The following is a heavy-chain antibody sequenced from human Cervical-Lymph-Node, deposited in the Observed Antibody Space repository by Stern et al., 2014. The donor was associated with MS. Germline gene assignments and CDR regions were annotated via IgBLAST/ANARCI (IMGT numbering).Heavy chain of an antibody. Sequence: VQLVESGGAVVQPGRSLRLSCAASGFTFSSYGMHWVRQAPDTGLEWVTVISYDGNHKYYAASVKGRFTISRDNSKNTLHLQMNSVTPDDTAIYYCARDYEDTSMLFDHWGQGTLVTVSS. D-gene: IGHD2-8*01. CDR2: ISYDGNHK. CDR3: ARDYEDTSMLFDH. V-gene: IGHV3-30*03. CDR1: GFTFSSYG. J-gene: IGHJ4*02.